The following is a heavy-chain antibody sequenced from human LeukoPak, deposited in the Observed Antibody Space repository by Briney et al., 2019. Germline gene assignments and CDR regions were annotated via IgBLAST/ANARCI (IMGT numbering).Heavy chain of an antibody. CDR3: ARFPAAVDAFDI. J-gene: IGHJ3*02. D-gene: IGHD2-2*01. Sequence: SETLSFTCTVSGGSISSGGYYWSWLRPPPGKDLVWIVYVYHSGSTYYNPSLKSRVTISVDRSKNQFSLKLSSVTAADTAVYYCARFPAAVDAFDIWGQGTMVTVSS. V-gene: IGHV4-30-2*01. CDR1: GGSISSGGYY. CDR2: VYHSGST.